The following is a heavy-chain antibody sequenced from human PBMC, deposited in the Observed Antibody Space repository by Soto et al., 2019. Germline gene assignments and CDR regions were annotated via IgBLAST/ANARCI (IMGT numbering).Heavy chain of an antibody. CDR2: IIPIFGTA. D-gene: IGHD2-15*01. J-gene: IGHJ6*01. CDR3: ARDRKAYGSGGSGYIYGRGV. CDR1: GGTFSSYA. V-gene: IGHV1-69*13. Sequence: SVTVSCKASGGTFSSYAISWVRQAPGQGLEWMGGIIPIFGTANYAQKFQGRGTITADESTSTAPMELSSLRSENTAVYYCARDRKAYGSGGSGYIYGRGVW.